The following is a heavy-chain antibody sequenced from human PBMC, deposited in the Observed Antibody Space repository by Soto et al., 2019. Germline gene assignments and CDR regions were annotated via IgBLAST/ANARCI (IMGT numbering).Heavy chain of an antibody. CDR3: AREGRYSGYEQPPYYFDY. V-gene: IGHV4-34*01. CDR1: GGSFSGYY. CDR2: INHSGST. Sequence: SETLSLTCAVYGGSFSGYYLSWIRQPPGKGLEWIGEINHSGSTNYNPSLKSRVTISVDTSKNQFSLKLSSVTAADTAVYYCAREGRYSGYEQPPYYFDYWGQGTLVTVSS. J-gene: IGHJ4*02. D-gene: IGHD5-12*01.